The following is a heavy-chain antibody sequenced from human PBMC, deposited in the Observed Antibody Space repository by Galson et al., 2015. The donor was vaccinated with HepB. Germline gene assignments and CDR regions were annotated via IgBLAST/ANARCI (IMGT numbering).Heavy chain of an antibody. V-gene: IGHV1-2*06. D-gene: IGHD3-3*01. Sequence: SVKVSCKASGYTFTGYYMHWVRQAPGQGLEWMGRINPNSGGTNYAQRLQGRVTMTRDTSISTAYMELSRLRSDDTAVYYCARPAYDFWSDNNWFDPWGQGTLVTVSS. CDR1: GYTFTGYY. CDR2: INPNSGGT. CDR3: ARPAYDFWSDNNWFDP. J-gene: IGHJ5*02.